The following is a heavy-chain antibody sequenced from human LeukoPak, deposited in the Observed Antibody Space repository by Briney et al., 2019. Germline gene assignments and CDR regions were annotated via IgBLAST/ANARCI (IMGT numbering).Heavy chain of an antibody. CDR2: INHSGST. V-gene: IGHV4-39*07. Sequence: PSETLSLTCTVSGGSISSSSYYWGWIRQPPGKGLEWIGEINHSGSTNYNPSLKSRVTISVDTSKNQFSLKLSSVTAADTAVYYCASGSSTFDIWGQGTMVTVSS. CDR3: ASGSSTFDI. CDR1: GGSISSSSYY. D-gene: IGHD6-19*01. J-gene: IGHJ3*02.